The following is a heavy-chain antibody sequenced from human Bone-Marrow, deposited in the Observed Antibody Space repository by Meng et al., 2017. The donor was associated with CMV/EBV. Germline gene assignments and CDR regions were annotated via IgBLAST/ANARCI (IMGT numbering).Heavy chain of an antibody. V-gene: IGHV1-46*01. J-gene: IGHJ5*02. Sequence: ASVKVSCKASGYTFTSYYMHWVRQAPGQGLEWKGIINPSGGSTSYAQKFQGRVTMTRDTSTSTVYMELSSLRSEDTAVYYCARGLVVVPAAIPWWFDPWGQGTLVTVSS. D-gene: IGHD2-2*02. CDR1: GYTFTSYY. CDR2: INPSGGST. CDR3: ARGLVVVPAAIPWWFDP.